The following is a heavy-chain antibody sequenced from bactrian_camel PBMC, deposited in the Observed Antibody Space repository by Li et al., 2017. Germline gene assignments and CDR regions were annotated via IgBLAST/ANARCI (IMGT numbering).Heavy chain of an antibody. D-gene: IGHD2*01. CDR1: GFTVSTRS. J-gene: IGHJ4*01. CDR3: AADTKIDTWSYDHSRRANF. CDR2: MSSGGYGT. V-gene: IGHV3S40*01. Sequence: VQLVESGGGSVQAEGSLTLSCAVSGFTVSTRSMGWFRQAPGKEREGVAVMSSGGYGTYYATSVEGRFIISQDSASNTVYLEMNNLKPEDTAMYYCAADTKIDTWSYDHSRRANFWGQGTQVTVS.